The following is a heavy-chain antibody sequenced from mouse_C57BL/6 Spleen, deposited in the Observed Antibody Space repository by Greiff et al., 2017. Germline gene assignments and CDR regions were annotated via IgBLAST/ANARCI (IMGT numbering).Heavy chain of an antibody. CDR2: IRNKANGYTT. D-gene: IGHD1-1*01. V-gene: IGHV7-3*01. CDR3: ARYSIDYYGSSFDY. CDR1: GFTFTDYY. J-gene: IGHJ2*01. Sequence: DVMLVESGGGLVQPGGSLSLSCAASGFTFTDYYMSWVRQPPGKALEWLGFIRNKANGYTTEYSASVKGRFTISRDNSQSILYLQMNALRAEDSATYYCARYSIDYYGSSFDYWGQGTTLTVSS.